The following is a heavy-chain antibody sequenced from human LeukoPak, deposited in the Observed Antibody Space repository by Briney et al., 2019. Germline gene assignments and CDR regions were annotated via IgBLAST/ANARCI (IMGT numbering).Heavy chain of an antibody. CDR3: ARRHRWYSYGFDY. V-gene: IGHV3-48*03. CDR2: ISSSGSTI. D-gene: IGHD5-18*01. J-gene: IGHJ4*02. CDR1: GFPFSSYE. Sequence: PGGSLRLSCAASGFPFSSYEMNWVRQAPGKGLEWVSYISSSGSTIYYADSVKGRFTISRDNAKNSLYLQMNSLRAEDTAVYYCARRHRWYSYGFDYWGQGTLVTVSS.